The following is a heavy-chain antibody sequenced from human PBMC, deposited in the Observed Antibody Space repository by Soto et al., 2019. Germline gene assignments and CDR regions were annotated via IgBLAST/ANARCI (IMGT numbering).Heavy chain of an antibody. CDR2: ISIDGSNT. CDR1: GFTFSGYR. V-gene: IGHV3-74*01. Sequence: PRLSCAASGFTFSGYRMHWVRQPPGKGLVWGSRISIDGSNTIYADSVKGRFTISRDSARNTLYLQMNSLRAEDTAVYYCTRANNYGMDVWGQGXTVTVSS. J-gene: IGHJ6*02. CDR3: TRANNYGMDV.